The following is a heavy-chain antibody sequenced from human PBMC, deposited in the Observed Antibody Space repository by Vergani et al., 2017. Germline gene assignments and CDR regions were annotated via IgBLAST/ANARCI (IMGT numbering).Heavy chain of an antibody. CDR3: VKDIAASGNYWYFDL. J-gene: IGHJ2*01. CDR2: IKNTGDST. V-gene: IGHV3-23*01. D-gene: IGHD6-13*01. Sequence: EVQLLQSEGAVVQPGGSLRLSCVASGFTFSSHAMSWVRQGHGQGLEWVSSIKNTGDSTHYADSVKGRFTISRDNAKNSLYLQMNSLRAEDTALYYCVKDIAASGNYWYFDLWGRGTLVTVSS. CDR1: GFTFSSHA.